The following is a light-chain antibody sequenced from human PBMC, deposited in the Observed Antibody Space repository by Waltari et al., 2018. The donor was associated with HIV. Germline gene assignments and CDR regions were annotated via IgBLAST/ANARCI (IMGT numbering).Light chain of an antibody. CDR3: QQYETCCS. V-gene: IGKV1-5*03. CDR1: QNIGTK. Sequence: DIHMTQSPPTLTVSVGARVTMSFRSSQNIGTKLAWYQQRPWKAPILILYETSTSVSGVPSRFSGSGSGTQFTLTIASLQPDDFAVYFCQQYETCCSFGRGTMLEV. CDR2: ETS. J-gene: IGKJ2*01.